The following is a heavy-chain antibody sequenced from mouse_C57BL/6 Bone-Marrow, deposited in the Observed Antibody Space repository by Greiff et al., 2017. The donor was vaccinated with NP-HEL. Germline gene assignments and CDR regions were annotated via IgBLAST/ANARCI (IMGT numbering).Heavy chain of an antibody. J-gene: IGHJ2*01. V-gene: IGHV1-50*01. CDR2: IDPSDSYT. CDR1: GYTFTSYW. CDR3: ASGAFLTTD. Sequence: VQLQQPGAELVKPGASVKLSCKASGYTFTSYWMQWVKQRPGQGLEWIGEIDPSDSYTNYNQKVKGKATLTVDTSSSTAYMQLSILTSEDSAVYYCASGAFLTTDWGQGTTLTVSS. D-gene: IGHD2-13*01.